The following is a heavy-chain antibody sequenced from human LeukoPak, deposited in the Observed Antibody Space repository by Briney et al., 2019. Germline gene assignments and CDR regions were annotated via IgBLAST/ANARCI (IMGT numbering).Heavy chain of an antibody. CDR2: IYYSGST. CDR1: GGSISSGSYY. CDR3: ARHQTGEWIQLWSPFDY. Sequence: ASQTLSLTCTVSGGSISSGSYYWSWIRQPPGKGLEWIGYIYYSGSTNYNPSLKSRVTISVDTSKNQFSLKLSSVTAADTAVYYCARHQTGEWIQLWSPFDYWGQGTLVTVSS. V-gene: IGHV4-61*01. D-gene: IGHD5-18*01. J-gene: IGHJ4*02.